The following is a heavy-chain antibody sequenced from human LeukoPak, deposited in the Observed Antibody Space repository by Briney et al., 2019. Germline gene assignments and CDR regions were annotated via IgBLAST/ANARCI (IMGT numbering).Heavy chain of an antibody. Sequence: NAGGSLRLSCAASGFTFSSYSMNWVRQAPGKGLEWVSSISSSSSYIYYADSVKGRFTISRDNAKNSLYLQMNSLRAEDTAVYYCARAAMVDAFDIWGQGTMVTVSS. J-gene: IGHJ3*02. V-gene: IGHV3-21*01. CDR1: GFTFSSYS. CDR3: ARAAMVDAFDI. D-gene: IGHD5-18*01. CDR2: ISSSSSYI.